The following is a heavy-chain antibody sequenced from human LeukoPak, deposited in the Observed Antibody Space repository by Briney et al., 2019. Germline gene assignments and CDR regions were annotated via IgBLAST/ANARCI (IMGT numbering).Heavy chain of an antibody. V-gene: IGHV1-69*01. Sequence: SVKVSSTASVATFSSYAISWVRQAPGPGLEWVGGIIPIFGTANYAHKFQGRVTITADDSTSAASMELSSLRSEDTAVYYCARDGIGFVRGVISSHYYYGMDVWGKGTTVTVSS. CDR1: VATFSSYA. CDR3: ARDGIGFVRGVISSHYYYGMDV. J-gene: IGHJ6*04. CDR2: IIPIFGTA. D-gene: IGHD3-10*02.